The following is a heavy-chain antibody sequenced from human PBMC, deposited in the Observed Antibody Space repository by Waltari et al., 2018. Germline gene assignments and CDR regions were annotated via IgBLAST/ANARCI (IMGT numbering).Heavy chain of an antibody. Sequence: EVQLVESGGGLVQPGRSLRLSCEASGFTFNVYAMPWGRQAPGKGLEWVSGISWNSGSIGYGDSVKGRFTISRDNTKNSLSLQMNSLRAEDTALYYCAKDKEPSPYYFDYWGQGTLVTVSS. CDR3: AKDKEPSPYYFDY. V-gene: IGHV3-9*01. J-gene: IGHJ4*02. CDR1: GFTFNVYA. CDR2: ISWNSGSI.